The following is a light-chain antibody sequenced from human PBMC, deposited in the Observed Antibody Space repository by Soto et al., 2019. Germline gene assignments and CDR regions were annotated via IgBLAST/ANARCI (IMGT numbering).Light chain of an antibody. Sequence: EIVMTQSPATLSVSPGGRATLSCRASQSISGALAWYQQKPGQAPRLLIFGTSSRATGIPDRFSGSGSGTDFTLSISRLEPEDFAVYYCQQYANSPLLTFGGGTKVDIK. CDR2: GTS. J-gene: IGKJ4*01. CDR3: QQYANSPLLT. CDR1: QSISGA. V-gene: IGKV3D-15*01.